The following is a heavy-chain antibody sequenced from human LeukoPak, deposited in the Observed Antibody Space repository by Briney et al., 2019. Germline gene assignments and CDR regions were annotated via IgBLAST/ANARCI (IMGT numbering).Heavy chain of an antibody. CDR3: ARTYDSKHWYFDL. V-gene: IGHV4-38-2*01. CDR1: GYSISSGYY. CDR2: IYYSGST. Sequence: PSETLSLTCAVSGYSISSGYYWGWIRPTPGKGLEWIGYIYYSGSTNCNPSLKSRVTISVDTSKNQFSLKLSSVTAADTAVYFCARTYDSKHWYFDLWGRGTLVTVSS. D-gene: IGHD3-22*01. J-gene: IGHJ2*01.